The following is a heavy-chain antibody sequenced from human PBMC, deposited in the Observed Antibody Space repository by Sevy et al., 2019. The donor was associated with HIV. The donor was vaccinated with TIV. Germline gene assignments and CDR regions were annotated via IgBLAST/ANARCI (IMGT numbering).Heavy chain of an antibody. CDR1: SGSIRSGDYY. CDR2: LYYGRST. V-gene: IGHV4-39*01. CDR3: ARLGKYYFDSSGSAYYYYYGMDV. J-gene: IGHJ6*02. D-gene: IGHD3-22*01. Sequence: SETLSLTCTVSSGSIRSGDYYWGWIRQPPGKGLEWIGSLYYGRSTSYNPSLKSRVTISVDTSRNQFSLKLRSVTAADTAVFYCARLGKYYFDSSGSAYYYYYGMDVWDQGTTVTVSS.